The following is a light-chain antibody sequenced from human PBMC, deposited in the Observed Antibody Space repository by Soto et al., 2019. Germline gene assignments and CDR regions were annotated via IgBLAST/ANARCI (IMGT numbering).Light chain of an antibody. V-gene: IGLV1-47*01. J-gene: IGLJ2*01. Sequence: QSVLTQPPSASGTPGQRVTISCSGSSSNIGSNYVYWYQQLPRTAPKLLLYRDNQRPSGVPDRFSDSKSGTSASLAISGLRYDDEAEYYCAAWDDTRSGVVFGGGTKLTVL. CDR2: RDN. CDR1: SSNIGSNY. CDR3: AAWDDTRSGVV.